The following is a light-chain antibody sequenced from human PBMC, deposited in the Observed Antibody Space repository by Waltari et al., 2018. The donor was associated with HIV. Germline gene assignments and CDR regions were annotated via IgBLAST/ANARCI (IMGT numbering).Light chain of an antibody. CDR3: SSYTSSSVV. V-gene: IGLV2-14*01. CDR2: EVS. CDR1: SSDVGGYNY. Sequence: TISCTGTSSDVGGYNYVSWYQQHPGKAPKLMIYEVSNRPSGVSNRFSGSKSGNTASLTISGLQAEDEADYYCSSYTSSSVVFGGGTKLTVL. J-gene: IGLJ2*01.